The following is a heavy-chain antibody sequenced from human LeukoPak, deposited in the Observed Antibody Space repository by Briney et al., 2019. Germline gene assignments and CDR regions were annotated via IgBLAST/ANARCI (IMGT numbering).Heavy chain of an antibody. CDR2: IYTSGST. Sequence: PSETLSLTCTVSGGSISGYSWSWIRQPAGKGLEWIGRIYTSGSTNYNPSLRSRVTISVDTSKNQFSLKLSSVTAADTAVYYCARHVFGYGSSWYDYWGQGTLVTVSS. V-gene: IGHV4-4*07. CDR3: ARHVFGYGSSWYDY. CDR1: GGSISGYS. D-gene: IGHD6-13*01. J-gene: IGHJ4*02.